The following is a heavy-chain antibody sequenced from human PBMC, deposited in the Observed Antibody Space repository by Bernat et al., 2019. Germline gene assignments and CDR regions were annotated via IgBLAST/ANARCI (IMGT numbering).Heavy chain of an antibody. V-gene: IGHV3-7*04. D-gene: IGHD3-10*01. CDR2: IKQDGSEK. J-gene: IGHJ5*02. Sequence: EVQLVESGGGLVQPGGSLRLSCAASGFTFSSYWMSWVRQAPGKGLEWVANIKQDGSEKYYVDSEKGRFTISRDNDKNSLYLQMNSLRAEDTAVYYCAREVVRGVIGWFDPWGQGTLVTVSS. CDR1: GFTFSSYW. CDR3: AREVVRGVIGWFDP.